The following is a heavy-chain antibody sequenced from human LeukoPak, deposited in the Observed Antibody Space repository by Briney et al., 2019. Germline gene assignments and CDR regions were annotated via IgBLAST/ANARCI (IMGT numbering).Heavy chain of an antibody. V-gene: IGHV3-30-3*01. Sequence: GGSLRLSCAASGFTLSSYAMHWVRQAPGKGLEWVAVISYDGSNKYYADSVKGRFTISRDNSKNTLYLQMNSLRAEDTAVYYCARDYGYSYYPYFDYWGQGTLVTVSS. CDR2: ISYDGSNK. J-gene: IGHJ4*02. CDR3: ARDYGYSYYPYFDY. CDR1: GFTLSSYA. D-gene: IGHD5-18*01.